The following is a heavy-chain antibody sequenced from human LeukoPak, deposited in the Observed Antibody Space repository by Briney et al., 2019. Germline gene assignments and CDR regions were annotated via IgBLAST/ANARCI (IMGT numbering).Heavy chain of an antibody. CDR1: GGSFSGYY. V-gene: IGHV4-34*01. CDR2: VRHSGSN. J-gene: IGHJ4*02. CDR3: ARGREVNWNYVVGL. Sequence: SETLSLTCDVYGGSFSGYYWTWIRQPPGKALEWGDKVRHSGSNKYAPSFKSRVSISVDRSKNQFSLKVISVTAADTAVYYCARGREVNWNYVVGLWGQRTLIIAS. D-gene: IGHD1-7*01.